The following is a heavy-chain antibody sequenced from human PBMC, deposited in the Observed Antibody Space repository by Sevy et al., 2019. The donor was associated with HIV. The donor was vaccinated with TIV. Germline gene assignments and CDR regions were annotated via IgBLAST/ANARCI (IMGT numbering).Heavy chain of an antibody. J-gene: IGHJ4*02. D-gene: IGHD4-17*01. CDR2: ISSSSSYI. CDR1: GFTFSSYS. Sequence: GGSLRLSCAASGFTFSSYSMNWVRQAPGKGLEWVSSISSSSSYIYHADSVKGRFTISRDNAKNSLYLQMNSLRAEDTAVYYCARVQGTTVVSQIDYWGQGTLVTVSS. V-gene: IGHV3-21*01. CDR3: ARVQGTTVVSQIDY.